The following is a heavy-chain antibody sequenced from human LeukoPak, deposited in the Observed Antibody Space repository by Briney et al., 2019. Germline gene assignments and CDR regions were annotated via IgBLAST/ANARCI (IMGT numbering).Heavy chain of an antibody. V-gene: IGHV3-30*02. CDR2: IQNDGSNE. CDR3: AKDRCSNGIGCYYYYMDV. D-gene: IGHD2-8*01. J-gene: IGHJ6*03. Sequence: GGSLRLSCAASGFTFRSYGMHWVRQAPGKGLEWVAYIQNDGSNEQYADSVKGRFSISRDSSKNILYLQMNSLRAEDTAVYYCAKDRCSNGIGCYYYYMDVWGKGTTVTVSS. CDR1: GFTFRSYG.